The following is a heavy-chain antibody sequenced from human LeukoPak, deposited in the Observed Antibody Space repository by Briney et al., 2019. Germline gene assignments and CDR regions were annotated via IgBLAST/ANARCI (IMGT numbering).Heavy chain of an antibody. CDR1: GGSFSGYY. D-gene: IGHD5-12*01. CDR2: INHSGST. V-gene: IGHV4-34*01. Sequence: SETLSLTCAVYGGSFSGYYWSWIRQPPGKGLEWIGEINHSGSTNYNPSLKSRVTISVDTSKNQFSLKLSSVTAADTAVYYCARAQSGYDRYYYYYMDVWGKGTTVTVSS. J-gene: IGHJ6*03. CDR3: ARAQSGYDRYYYYYMDV.